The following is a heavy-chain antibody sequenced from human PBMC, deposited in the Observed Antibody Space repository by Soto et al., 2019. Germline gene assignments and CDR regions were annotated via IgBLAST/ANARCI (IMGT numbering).Heavy chain of an antibody. CDR1: GRSISSYY. Sequence: SETLSLTCTVSGRSISSYYWSWIRQPPGKGLEWIGYIYYSGSTNYNPSLKSRVTISVDTSKNQFSLKLSSVTAADTAVYYCARAMTTVTRTYYYYGMDVWGQGTTVTVSS. CDR2: IYYSGST. V-gene: IGHV4-59*01. CDR3: ARAMTTVTRTYYYYGMDV. D-gene: IGHD4-17*01. J-gene: IGHJ6*02.